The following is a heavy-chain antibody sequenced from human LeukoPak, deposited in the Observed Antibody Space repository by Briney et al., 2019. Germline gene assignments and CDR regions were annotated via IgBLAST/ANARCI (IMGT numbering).Heavy chain of an antibody. CDR2: IYYSGST. J-gene: IGHJ4*02. CDR3: ACSIAAAGAPVDY. V-gene: IGHV4-59*01. Sequence: SETLSLTCAVYGGSFSGYYWSWIRQPPGKGLEWIGYIYYSGSTNYNPSLKSRVTISVDTSKNQFSLKLSSVTAADTAVYYCACSIAAAGAPVDYWGQGTLVTVSS. D-gene: IGHD6-13*01. CDR1: GGSFSGYY.